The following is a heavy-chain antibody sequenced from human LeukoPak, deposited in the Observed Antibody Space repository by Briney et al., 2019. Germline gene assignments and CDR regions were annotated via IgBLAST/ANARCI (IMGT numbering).Heavy chain of an antibody. CDR1: GYTFTSYG. CDR3: ARTSPRLYCGGGSCYGGDFDY. D-gene: IGHD2-15*01. Sequence: ASVKVSCKASGYTFTSYGISWVRQAPGQGLEWMGWISAYNGNTNYAQKLQGRVTMTTDTSTSTAYMELRSLRSDDTAVYYCARTSPRLYCGGGSCYGGDFDYWGQGTLVTVSS. J-gene: IGHJ4*02. CDR2: ISAYNGNT. V-gene: IGHV1-18*01.